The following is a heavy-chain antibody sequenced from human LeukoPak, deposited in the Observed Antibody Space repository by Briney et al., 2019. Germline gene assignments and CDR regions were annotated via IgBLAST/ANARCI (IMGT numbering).Heavy chain of an antibody. CDR2: IYYSGST. Sequence: SETLSLTCTVSGGSISSYYWSWIRQPPGRGLEWIGYIYYSGSTNYNPSLKSRVTISVDTSKNQFSLKLSSVTAEDTAVYYCAREGRLGELSFELDYWGQGTLVTVSS. V-gene: IGHV4-59*01. D-gene: IGHD3-16*02. J-gene: IGHJ4*02. CDR3: AREGRLGELSFELDY. CDR1: GGSISSYY.